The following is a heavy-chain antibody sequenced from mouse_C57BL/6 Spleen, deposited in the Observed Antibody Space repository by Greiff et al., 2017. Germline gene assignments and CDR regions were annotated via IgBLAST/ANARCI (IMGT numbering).Heavy chain of an antibody. J-gene: IGHJ2*01. Sequence: QVQLQQSGAELARPGASVKMSFKASGYTFTSYTMHWVKQRPGQGLEWIGYINPSSGYTKYNQKFKDKATLTADKSSSTAYMQLSSLTSEDSAVYYCAREENYSNYFDYWGQGTTLTVSS. CDR2: INPSSGYT. CDR3: AREENYSNYFDY. V-gene: IGHV1-4*01. D-gene: IGHD2-5*01. CDR1: GYTFTSYT.